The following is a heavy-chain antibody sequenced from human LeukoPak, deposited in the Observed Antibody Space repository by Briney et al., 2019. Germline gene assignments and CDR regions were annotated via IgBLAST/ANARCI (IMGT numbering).Heavy chain of an antibody. Sequence: GGSLRLSRAASGFTFSDYAMSWVRQAPGKGLEWGSSISESRDDADNADSVKGRFTISRDNSNNTLYLQMNSLRAEDTAVYYCARDYPGDSMLWEDYFDYWGQGTLVTVSS. CDR2: ISESRDDA. J-gene: IGHJ4*02. CDR1: GFTFSDYA. CDR3: ARDYPGDSMLWEDYFDY. V-gene: IGHV3-23*01. D-gene: IGHD3-10*02.